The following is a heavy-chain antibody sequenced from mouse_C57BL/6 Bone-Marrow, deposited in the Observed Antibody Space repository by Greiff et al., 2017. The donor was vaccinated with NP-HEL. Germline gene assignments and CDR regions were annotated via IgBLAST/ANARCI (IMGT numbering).Heavy chain of an antibody. V-gene: IGHV1-74*01. CDR2: IHPSDSDT. Sequence: VQLQQSGAELVKPGASVKVSCKASGYTFTSYWMHCVNQRPGQGLEWIGRIHPSDSDTNYNQNFNGKATLTVDKSSSTAYMQLSSLTSEDSAVYYCEITPDGYYAMDYWGQGTSVTVSS. J-gene: IGHJ4*01. CDR3: EITPDGYYAMDY. CDR1: GYTFTSYW. D-gene: IGHD2-3*01.